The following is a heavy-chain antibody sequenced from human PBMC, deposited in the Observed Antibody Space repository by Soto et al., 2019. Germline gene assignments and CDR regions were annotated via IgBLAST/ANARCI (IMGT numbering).Heavy chain of an antibody. J-gene: IGHJ6*03. Sequence: QVQLVQSGAEVKKPGASVTVSCKASGYTFTSYYVHWVRQAPGQGLEWMGIINPSGGSTSYAQKFQGRVTMTRDTSTSTVYMEVGGLRSEDTAVYYCARDQEPSMLYYDYYYMDVWGKGTTVTVSS. D-gene: IGHD2-8*01. CDR2: INPSGGST. V-gene: IGHV1-46*03. CDR3: ARDQEPSMLYYDYYYMDV. CDR1: GYTFTSYY.